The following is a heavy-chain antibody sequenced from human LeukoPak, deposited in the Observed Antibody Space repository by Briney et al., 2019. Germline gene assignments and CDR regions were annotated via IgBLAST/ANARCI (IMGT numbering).Heavy chain of an antibody. CDR2: ITGSGGST. D-gene: IGHD3-10*01. CDR1: GFTFSSYG. CDR3: AKFGLAGSGRYHDSFDI. J-gene: IGHJ3*02. Sequence: GGSLRLSCAASGFTFSSYGMTWVRQAPGKGLEWVSAITGSGGSTYYADSVKGRSTISRDNSKNTLYLQMNSLRAEDTAVYYCAKFGLAGSGRYHDSFDIWGQATMVTVSS. V-gene: IGHV3-23*01.